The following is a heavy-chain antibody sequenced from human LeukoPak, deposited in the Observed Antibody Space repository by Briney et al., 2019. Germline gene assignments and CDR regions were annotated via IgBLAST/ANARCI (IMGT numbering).Heavy chain of an antibody. CDR1: GFTFRSHW. Sequence: AGGSPRLSCAASGFTFRSHWMHWVRQVPGKGLVWVSHISTDGTTTNYADSVKGRFTISRDNAKDTLYLQMHSLRVDDTAVDYCARSLGYSSGGWGQGTLVTVSS. J-gene: IGHJ4*02. D-gene: IGHD2-15*01. V-gene: IGHV3-74*01. CDR3: ARSLGYSSGG. CDR2: ISTDGTTT.